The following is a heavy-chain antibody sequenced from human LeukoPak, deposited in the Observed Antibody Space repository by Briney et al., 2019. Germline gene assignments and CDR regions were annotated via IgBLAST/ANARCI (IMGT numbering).Heavy chain of an antibody. CDR1: GYSYTSYW. CDR3: ARVRDPFGSYYSFDY. V-gene: IGHV5-51*04. CDR2: IYPGDSDT. J-gene: IGHJ4*02. Sequence: GESLKISCKGSGYSYTSYWIGWVRQMPGKGLEWMGIIYPGDSDTRYSPSFQGQVTMSADKPISTAYLQWSSLKASDTAMYYCARVRDPFGSYYSFDYWGQGTLVTVSS. D-gene: IGHD1-26*01.